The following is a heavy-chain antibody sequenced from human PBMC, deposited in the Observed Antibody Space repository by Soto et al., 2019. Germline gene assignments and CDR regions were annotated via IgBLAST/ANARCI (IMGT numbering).Heavy chain of an antibody. V-gene: IGHV1-18*01. CDR2: ISAYNGNT. CDR3: ARRDIGYYDILTGYLLDY. CDR1: GYTFTSYG. J-gene: IGHJ4*02. D-gene: IGHD3-9*01. Sequence: QVPLVQSGAEVKKPGASVKVSCKASGYTFTSYGISWVRQAPGQGLEWMGWISAYNGNTNYAQKLQGRVIMTTDTSTSTAYMELRSLRSDDTAVYSCARRDIGYYDILTGYLLDYWGKGTLVTVSS.